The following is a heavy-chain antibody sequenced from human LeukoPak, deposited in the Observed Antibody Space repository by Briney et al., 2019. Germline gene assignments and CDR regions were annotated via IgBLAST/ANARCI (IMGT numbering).Heavy chain of an antibody. D-gene: IGHD4-17*01. CDR3: AKAETVTQRGYFDY. V-gene: IGHV3-74*01. J-gene: IGHJ4*02. Sequence: GGSLRLSCAASGFTFSSYWMHWVRHAPGKGLVWVSRINTDGSSTSYADSVKGRSTISRDNAKNTLYLQMNSLRAEDTAVYYCAKAETVTQRGYFDYWGQGTLVTVSS. CDR2: INTDGSST. CDR1: GFTFSSYW.